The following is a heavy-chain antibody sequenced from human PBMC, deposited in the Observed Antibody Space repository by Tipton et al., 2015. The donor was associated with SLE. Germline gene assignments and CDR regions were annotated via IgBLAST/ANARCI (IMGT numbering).Heavy chain of an antibody. CDR2: IYYSGST. CDR3: AKGRPGYSSIDY. D-gene: IGHD6-13*01. J-gene: IGHJ4*02. V-gene: IGHV4-59*11. Sequence: LRLSCTVSGGSISSHYWSWIRQPPGKGLGWIGYIYYSGSTNYNPSLKSRVTISVDTSKNQFSLKLSSVTAADTAVYYCAKGRPGYSSIDYWGQGTLVTVSS. CDR1: GGSISSHY.